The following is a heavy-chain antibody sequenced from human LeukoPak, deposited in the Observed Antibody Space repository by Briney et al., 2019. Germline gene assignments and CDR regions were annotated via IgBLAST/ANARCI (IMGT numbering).Heavy chain of an antibody. CDR1: GGTFSSYA. CDR3: ARDYSQYQLLSNYYYYGMDV. CDR2: IIPILGIA. V-gene: IGHV1-69*04. D-gene: IGHD2-2*01. Sequence: EASVKVSCKASGGTFSSYAISWVRQAPGQGLEWMGRIIPILGIANYAQKFQGRVTITADKSTSTAYMELSSLRSEDTAVYYCARDYSQYQLLSNYYYYGMDVWGQGTTVTVSS. J-gene: IGHJ6*02.